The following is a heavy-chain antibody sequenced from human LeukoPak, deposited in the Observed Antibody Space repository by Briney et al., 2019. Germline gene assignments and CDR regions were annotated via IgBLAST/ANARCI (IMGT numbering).Heavy chain of an antibody. J-gene: IGHJ6*03. CDR3: ARAYSSSWYSPSSYYYYYMDV. D-gene: IGHD6-13*01. CDR2: IYHSGST. Sequence: PSETLSLTCTVSGYSTSSGYYWGWIRQPPGKGLEWIGSIYHSGSTYYNPSLKSRVTISVDTSKNQFSLKLSSVTAADTAVYYCARAYSSSWYSPSSYYYYYMDVWGKGTTVTVSS. CDR1: GYSTSSGYY. V-gene: IGHV4-38-2*02.